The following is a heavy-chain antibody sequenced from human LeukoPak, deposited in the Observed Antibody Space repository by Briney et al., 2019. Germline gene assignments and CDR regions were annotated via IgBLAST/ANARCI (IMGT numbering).Heavy chain of an antibody. CDR1: GGSFRGYY. Sequence: SETLSLTCAVYGGSFRGYYWSWIRQPPGKGLEWIGEINHSGSTNYNPSLKSRVTISVDTSKNQFSLKLSSVTAADTAVYFCARVGPYGSGTLFLRTDSYYYMVVWGKGTTVTVSS. CDR2: INHSGST. J-gene: IGHJ6*03. CDR3: ARVGPYGSGTLFLRTDSYYYMVV. V-gene: IGHV4-34*01. D-gene: IGHD3-10*01.